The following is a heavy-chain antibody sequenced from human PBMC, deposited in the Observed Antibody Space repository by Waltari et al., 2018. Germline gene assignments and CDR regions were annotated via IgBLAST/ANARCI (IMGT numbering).Heavy chain of an antibody. Sequence: QVQLVQSGAEVKKPGSSVKVSCKASGGTFSSYAISWVRPAPGHGLEWMGGIIPIFGTANYAQKFQGRVTITADESTSTAYMELSSLRSEDTAVYYCARDSGGYYYGSGSFHGMDVWGQGTTVTVSS. D-gene: IGHD3-10*01. CDR1: GGTFSSYA. CDR3: ARDSGGYYYGSGSFHGMDV. CDR2: IIPIFGTA. J-gene: IGHJ6*02. V-gene: IGHV1-69*01.